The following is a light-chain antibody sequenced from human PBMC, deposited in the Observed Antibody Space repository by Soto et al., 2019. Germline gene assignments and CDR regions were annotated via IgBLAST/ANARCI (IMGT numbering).Light chain of an antibody. CDR3: SSYTSTTTVV. V-gene: IGLV2-14*01. CDR1: SSDVGGYNF. CDR2: EVI. J-gene: IGLJ2*01. Sequence: ALTQPASVSGSPGQSITISCTGTSSDVGGYNFVSWYQQHPGKAPKLMIYEVINRPSGISDRFSGSKSGNTASLTISGLQAEDEADYYCSSYTSTTTVVFGGGTKVTVL.